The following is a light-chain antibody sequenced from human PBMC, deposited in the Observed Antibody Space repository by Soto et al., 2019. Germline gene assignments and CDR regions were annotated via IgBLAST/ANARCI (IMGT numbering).Light chain of an antibody. CDR1: SSDVGGYNY. Sequence: QSVLTQPASVSGSPGQSITISCTGTSSDVGGYNYVSWYQQRPGKAPKFMIYEVTNRPSGVSNRFSGSKSGNTASLTISGLQAEDEADYYCASYTSRDTRVFGTGTKVTVL. CDR3: ASYTSRDTRV. CDR2: EVT. J-gene: IGLJ1*01. V-gene: IGLV2-14*01.